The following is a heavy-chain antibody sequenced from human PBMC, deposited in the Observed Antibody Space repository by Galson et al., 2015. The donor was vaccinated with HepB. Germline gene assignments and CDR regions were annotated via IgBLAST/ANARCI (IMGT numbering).Heavy chain of an antibody. Sequence: SVKVSCKASGGTFSSYAISWVRQAPGQGLEWMGGIIPILGIANYAQKFQGRVTITADKSTSTAYMELSSLRSEGTAVYYCARDRRGYSGYDLGPPGFDPWGQGTLVTVSS. CDR3: ARDRRGYSGYDLGPPGFDP. D-gene: IGHD5-12*01. V-gene: IGHV1-69*10. J-gene: IGHJ5*02. CDR1: GGTFSSYA. CDR2: IIPILGIA.